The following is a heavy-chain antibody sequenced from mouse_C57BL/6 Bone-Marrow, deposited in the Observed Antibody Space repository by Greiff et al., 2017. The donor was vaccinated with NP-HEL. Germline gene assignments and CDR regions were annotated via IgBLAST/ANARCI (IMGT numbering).Heavy chain of an antibody. CDR3: ARNSYDGYYGDYFGY. D-gene: IGHD2-3*01. V-gene: IGHV2-2*01. CDR2: IWSGGST. J-gene: IGHJ2*01. Sequence: QVQLQQSGPGLVQPSQSLSITCTVSGFSLTSYGVHWVRQSPGKGLEWLGVIWSGGSTDYNAAFISRLSISKDNSKSQVFFKMNSLQAEDTAIYYCARNSYDGYYGDYFGYWGQGTTLTVSS. CDR1: GFSLTSYG.